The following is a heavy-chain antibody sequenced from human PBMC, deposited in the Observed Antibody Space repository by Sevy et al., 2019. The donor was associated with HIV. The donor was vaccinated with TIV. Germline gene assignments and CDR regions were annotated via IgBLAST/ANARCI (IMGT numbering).Heavy chain of an antibody. D-gene: IGHD4-17*01. V-gene: IGHV3-30-3*01. CDR2: ISYDGSDT. Sequence: GGSLRLSCAASGFAFSNYYAMHWVRQAPGKGLEWVALISYDGSDTNYAHSGKGRFTVPRENFKNTLFLQMNSLTTEDTAVYYCARPRANYVDHYFFYAMDVWGQGTTVTVSS. CDR3: ARPRANYVDHYFFYAMDV. J-gene: IGHJ6*02. CDR1: GFAFSNYYA.